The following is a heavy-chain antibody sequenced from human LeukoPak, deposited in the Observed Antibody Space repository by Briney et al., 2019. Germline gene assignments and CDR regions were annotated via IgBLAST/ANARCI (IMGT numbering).Heavy chain of an antibody. CDR1: GGSISTYC. Sequence: PSETLSLTCTVSGGSISTYCWSWIRQPAGKGLEWIGHICTSGSTNYNPSLKSRVTISVDTSKNQFSLKLSSVTAADTAVYYCARETPLWFGETPAPTFDPWGQGTLVTVSS. D-gene: IGHD3-10*01. CDR2: ICTSGST. V-gene: IGHV4-4*07. J-gene: IGHJ5*02. CDR3: ARETPLWFGETPAPTFDP.